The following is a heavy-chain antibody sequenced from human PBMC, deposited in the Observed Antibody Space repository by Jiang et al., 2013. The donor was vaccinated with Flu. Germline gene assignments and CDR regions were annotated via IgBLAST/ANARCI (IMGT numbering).Heavy chain of an antibody. Sequence: LLKPSETLSLTCTVSGGSISSSSYYWGWIRQPPGKGLEWIGSIYYSGSTYYNPSLKSRVTISVDTSKNQFSLKLSSVTAADTAVYYCARHASRYCSSTSCFINHWGQGTLVTVSS. CDR1: GGSISSSSYY. J-gene: IGHJ5*02. CDR2: IYYSGST. CDR3: ARHASRYCSSTSCFINH. D-gene: IGHD2-2*01. V-gene: IGHV4-39*01.